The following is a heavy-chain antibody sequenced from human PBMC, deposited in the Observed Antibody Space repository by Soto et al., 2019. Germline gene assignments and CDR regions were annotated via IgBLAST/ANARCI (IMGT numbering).Heavy chain of an antibody. V-gene: IGHV1-69*12. CDR2: IIPIFGTA. CDR1: GGTFSSYA. D-gene: IGHD3-22*01. CDR3: AGDTYYYDSSGYYYEGAFDI. J-gene: IGHJ3*02. Sequence: QVQLVQSGAEVKKPGSSVKVSCKASGGTFSSYAISWVRQAPGQGLEWMGGIIPIFGTANYAQKFQGRDTITADESTSTAYMELSSLRSEDTAVYYCAGDTYYYDSSGYYYEGAFDIWGQGTMVTVSS.